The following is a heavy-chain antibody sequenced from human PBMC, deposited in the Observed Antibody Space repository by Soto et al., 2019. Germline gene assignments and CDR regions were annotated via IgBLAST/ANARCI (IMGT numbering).Heavy chain of an antibody. CDR2: ISAYNGNT. V-gene: IGHV1-18*04. Sequence: GASVKVSCKASGDTFTSYGISWVRQAPGQGLEWMGWISAYNGNTNYAQNVQGRATTTTDTSTSTEYMELRSLSSDDTAVYYCARDRNLVVPAAMYDDYYGMDVWGQGTAVTV. CDR1: GDTFTSYG. D-gene: IGHD2-2*01. J-gene: IGHJ6*02. CDR3: ARDRNLVVPAAMYDDYYGMDV.